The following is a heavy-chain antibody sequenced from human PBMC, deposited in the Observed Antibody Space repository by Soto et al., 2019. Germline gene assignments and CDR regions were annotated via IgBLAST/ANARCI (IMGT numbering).Heavy chain of an antibody. CDR3: TRTNKYYDFWSGYSALNWFDP. CDR1: GFTFGDYA. V-gene: IGHV3-49*03. J-gene: IGHJ5*02. Sequence: GGSLRLSCTASGFTFGDYAMSWFRQAPGKGLEWVGFIRSKAYGGTTEYAASVKGRFTISRDDSKSIAYLQMNSLKTEDTAVYYCTRTNKYYDFWSGYSALNWFDPWGQGTLVTVSS. D-gene: IGHD3-3*01. CDR2: IRSKAYGGTT.